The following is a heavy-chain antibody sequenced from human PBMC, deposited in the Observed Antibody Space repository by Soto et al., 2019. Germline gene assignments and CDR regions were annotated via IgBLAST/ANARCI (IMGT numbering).Heavy chain of an antibody. J-gene: IGHJ4*02. CDR2: IYYSGST. CDR1: GGPISGSSYC. Sequence: SETLSLSYTVVGGPISGSSYCGGCIRKPPWKGLVWIGSIYYSGSTYYNPSLKIRVTISVDTSKNQFSLKLSSVTAADTAVYYCARNAFKWGSPVNYYFDYWGQGTLVTVSS. D-gene: IGHD7-27*01. V-gene: IGHV4-39*01. CDR3: ARNAFKWGSPVNYYFDY.